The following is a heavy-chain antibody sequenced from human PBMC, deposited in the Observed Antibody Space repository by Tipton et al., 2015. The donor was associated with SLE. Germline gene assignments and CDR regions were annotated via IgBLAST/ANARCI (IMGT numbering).Heavy chain of an antibody. J-gene: IGHJ5*02. D-gene: IGHD2-15*01. CDR3: ARLLRWFDP. CDR1: GGSISSGSYY. CDR2: IYYSGTT. V-gene: IGHV4-61*01. Sequence: TLSLTCTVSGGSISSGSYYWSWIRQPPGKGLEWIGYIYYSGTTNYNPSLKSRVTISVDTSKNQFSLKLSSVTAADTAVYYCARLLRWFDPWGQGTLVTVSS.